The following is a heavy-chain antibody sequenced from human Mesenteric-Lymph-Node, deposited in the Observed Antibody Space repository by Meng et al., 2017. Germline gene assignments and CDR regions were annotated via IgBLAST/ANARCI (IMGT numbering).Heavy chain of an antibody. V-gene: IGHV3-23*01. CDR3: ATEILGATYFDY. J-gene: IGHJ4*02. CDR1: GFTFSSYA. Sequence: GESLKISCAASGFTFSSYAMSWVRQAPGKGLEWVSTISTSGGTTYYADSVKGRFTISRDNSKNTLYLQMNSLGAEDTAIYYCATEILGATYFDYWGQGTLVTVSS. CDR2: ISTSGGTT. D-gene: IGHD1-26*01.